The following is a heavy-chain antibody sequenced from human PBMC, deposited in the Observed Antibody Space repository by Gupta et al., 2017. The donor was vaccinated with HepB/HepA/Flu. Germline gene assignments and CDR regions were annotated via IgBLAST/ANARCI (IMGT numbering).Heavy chain of an antibody. J-gene: IGHJ4*02. CDR1: GGTFGISV. D-gene: IGHD7-27*01. V-gene: IGHV1-69*06. CDR2: ISPILNKS. Sequence: QLQLLQSGAEVRKPGSSVRVSCKASGGTFGISVISWVRHLPGQGLEWIGGISPILNKSNYAQKFQGRVTITADKSTTTAYLDLSSLKSDDTAVYYCVTESRNWALFDYWGQGTLVTVSS. CDR3: VTESRNWALFDY.